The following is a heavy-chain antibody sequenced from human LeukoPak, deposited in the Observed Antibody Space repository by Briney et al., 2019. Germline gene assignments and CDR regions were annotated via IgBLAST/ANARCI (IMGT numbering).Heavy chain of an antibody. Sequence: SETLFLTCTVSGGSISSYYWSWIRQPAGKGLEWIGRIYTSGSTNYNPSLKSRVTMSVDTSKNQFSLKLSSVTAADTAVYYCARGYCSSTSCLRPASKGDYYYYMDVWGKGTTVTVSS. CDR1: GGSISSYY. D-gene: IGHD2-2*01. CDR2: IYTSGST. V-gene: IGHV4-4*07. CDR3: ARGYCSSTSCLRPASKGDYYYYMDV. J-gene: IGHJ6*03.